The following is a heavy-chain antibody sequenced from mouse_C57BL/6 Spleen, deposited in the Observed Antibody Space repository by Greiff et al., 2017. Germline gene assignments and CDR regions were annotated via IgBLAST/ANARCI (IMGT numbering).Heavy chain of an antibody. CDR2: INPSSGYT. CDR1: GYTFTSYT. V-gene: IGHV1-4*01. Sequence: LEESGAELARPGASVKMSCKASGYTFTSYTMHWVKQRPGQGLEWIGYINPSSGYTKYNQKFKDKATLTADKSSSTAYMQLSSLTSEDSAVYYCARYYSNFDYWGQGTTLTVSS. J-gene: IGHJ2*01. CDR3: ARYYSNFDY. D-gene: IGHD2-5*01.